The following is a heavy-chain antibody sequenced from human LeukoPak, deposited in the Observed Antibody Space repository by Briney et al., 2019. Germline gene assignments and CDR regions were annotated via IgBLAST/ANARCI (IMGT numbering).Heavy chain of an antibody. V-gene: IGHV3-30*18. Sequence: GGSLRLSCAASGFTFSSYGMHWVRQAPGKGLEWVAVISYDGSNKYYADSVKGRFTISRDNSKNTLYLQMNSLRAEDTAVYYCAKDSHVWGGYRYRDFDYWGQGTLVTVSS. J-gene: IGHJ4*02. CDR1: GFTFSSYG. CDR3: AKDSHVWGGYRYRDFDY. D-gene: IGHD3-16*02. CDR2: ISYDGSNK.